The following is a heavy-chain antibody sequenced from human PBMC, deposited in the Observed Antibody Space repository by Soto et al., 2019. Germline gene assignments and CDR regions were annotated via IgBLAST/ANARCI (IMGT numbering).Heavy chain of an antibody. V-gene: IGHV4-31*02. CDR3: VRGGSCTNGVCSVFDY. Sequence: SETLSLTCTGSGGSVSSVGYYWSWIRQYPGKGLEWIGYITYSGNTYYNPSLESRVTMSADTSKNQFSLKLSSVTAADTAVYFCVRGGSCTNGVCSVFDYWGQGTLVTVSS. CDR1: GGSVSSVGYY. CDR2: ITYSGNT. J-gene: IGHJ4*02. D-gene: IGHD2-8*01.